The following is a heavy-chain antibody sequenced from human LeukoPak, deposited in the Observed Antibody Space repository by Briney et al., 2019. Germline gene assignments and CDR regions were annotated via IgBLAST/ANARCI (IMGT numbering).Heavy chain of an antibody. CDR2: IYSGGST. J-gene: IGHJ4*02. V-gene: IGHV3-66*01. Sequence: GGSLRLSCAASGFTVSSNYMSWVRQAPGKRLEWVSVIYSGGSTYYADSVKGRFTISRDNSKNTLYLQMNSLRAEDTAVYYCARGGEWYGDYVDYFDYWGQGTLVTVSS. CDR1: GFTVSSNY. D-gene: IGHD4-17*01. CDR3: ARGGEWYGDYVDYFDY.